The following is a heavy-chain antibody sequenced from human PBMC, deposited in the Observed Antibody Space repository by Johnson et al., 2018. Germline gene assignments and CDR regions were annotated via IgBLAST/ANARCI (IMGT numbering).Heavy chain of an antibody. CDR3: VPEGPRHCFDY. V-gene: IGHV3-30*04. Sequence: VQLVESGGGVVQPGRSLRLSCAASGFTFSTYAMHWVRQVPGRGLEWVAVISSDEKSKYYADSVKGRFTISRDNSRNTLYLQMTSLSPDATAVYSCVPEGPRHCFDYWGQGTLVTVSS. CDR2: ISSDEKSK. CDR1: GFTFSTYA. J-gene: IGHJ4*02.